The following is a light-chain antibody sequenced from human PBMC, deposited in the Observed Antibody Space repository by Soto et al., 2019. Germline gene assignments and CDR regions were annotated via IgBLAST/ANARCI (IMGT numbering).Light chain of an antibody. CDR3: QQRKNWPPLT. CDR1: QSVSSY. Sequence: EIVLTQSPAPLSLSPGERATLSCRASQSVSSYLAWYQQKPGQAPRLLIYDASNRATGIPARFSGSGSGTDFTLTISSLEPEDFAVYYCQQRKNWPPLTFGGGTKVEIK. V-gene: IGKV3-11*01. J-gene: IGKJ4*01. CDR2: DAS.